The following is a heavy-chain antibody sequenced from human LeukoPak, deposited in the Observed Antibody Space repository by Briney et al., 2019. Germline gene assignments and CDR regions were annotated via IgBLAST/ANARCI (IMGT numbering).Heavy chain of an antibody. CDR3: ARHTYYYYGMDV. Sequence: PSETLSLTCTVSGGSISSYYWSWIRQPPGQGLEWIGYIYYSGSTNYNPSLKSRVTISVDTSKNQFSLKLSSVTAADTAVYYCARHTYYYYGMDVWGQGTTVTVSS. CDR1: GGSISSYY. V-gene: IGHV4-59*08. J-gene: IGHJ6*02. CDR2: IYYSGST.